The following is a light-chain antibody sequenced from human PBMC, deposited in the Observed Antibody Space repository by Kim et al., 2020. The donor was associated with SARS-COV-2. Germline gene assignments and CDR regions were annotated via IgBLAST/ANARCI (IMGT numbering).Light chain of an antibody. CDR1: PGFHSGY. CDR3: QQYDSSPRT. CDR2: DAT. V-gene: IGKV3-20*01. Sequence: SPRQRANLACRACPGFHSGYLAWYHTKPGQAPRLLIYDATSRATGIPDRFGGSGSGTDFTLTIGRLEPEDFAVYYCQQYDSSPRTFGQGTKVDIK. J-gene: IGKJ1*01.